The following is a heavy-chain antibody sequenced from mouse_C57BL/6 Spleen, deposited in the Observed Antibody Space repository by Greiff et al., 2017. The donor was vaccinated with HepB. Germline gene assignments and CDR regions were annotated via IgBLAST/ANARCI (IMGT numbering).Heavy chain of an antibody. V-gene: IGHV1-52*01. CDR3: AGSPYFDY. J-gene: IGHJ2*01. Sequence: VQLQQPGAELVRPGSSVKLSCKASGYTFTSYWMHWVKQRPIQGLEWIGNIDPSDSDTHYNQKFKDKATLTVDKSSSTAYMQLSSLTSEDSAVYYCAGSPYFDYWGQGTTLTVSS. CDR2: IDPSDSDT. CDR1: GYTFTSYW.